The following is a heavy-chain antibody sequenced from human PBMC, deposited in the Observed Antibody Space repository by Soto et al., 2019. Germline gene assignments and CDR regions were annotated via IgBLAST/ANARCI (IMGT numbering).Heavy chain of an antibody. CDR1: GFTFSKFG. CDR2: ISNDGSDE. D-gene: IGHD2-21*02. J-gene: IGHJ4*02. Sequence: QVQLVESGGGVVQPGRSLRLSCAASGFTFSKFGMHWLRQAPGRGLEWVAGISNDGSDEYYVDSVKGRFNISRDNSKITLSLQMNSLRXEDTAVYFCAKDRRKWGDSPFEKWGQGTLVTV. V-gene: IGHV3-30*18. CDR3: AKDRRKWGDSPFEK.